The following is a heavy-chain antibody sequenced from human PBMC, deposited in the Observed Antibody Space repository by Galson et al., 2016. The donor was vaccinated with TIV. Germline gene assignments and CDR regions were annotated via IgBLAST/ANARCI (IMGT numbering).Heavy chain of an antibody. J-gene: IGHJ4*02. CDR3: ARSHYGPDY. V-gene: IGHV3-74*01. CDR2: INSDGSAT. Sequence: SLRLSCAASGFTFSNYVMYWVRQAPGKGLVWASRINSDGSATTYADSVKGRFTISRDNAKNTLSLQMNSLTNEDTAVYFCARSHYGPDYWGQGSLVTVSS. CDR1: GFTFSNYV. D-gene: IGHD3-10*01.